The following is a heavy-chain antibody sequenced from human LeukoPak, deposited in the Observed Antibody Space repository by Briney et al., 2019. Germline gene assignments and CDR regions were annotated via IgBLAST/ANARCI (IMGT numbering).Heavy chain of an antibody. D-gene: IGHD1-26*01. V-gene: IGHV6-1*01. Sequence: PSPTLSLTCAISGDSVSSNSAAWNWIRQSPSRGLEWLGRTYYRSKWYNDYAVSVNSRITINPDTYKNQFSLKLSSATGADTAVYYCARTVWSGSYQTFYYYYYMDVWGKGTTVTVSS. CDR3: ARTVWSGSYQTFYYYYYMDV. CDR2: TYYRSKWYN. CDR1: GDSVSSNSAA. J-gene: IGHJ6*03.